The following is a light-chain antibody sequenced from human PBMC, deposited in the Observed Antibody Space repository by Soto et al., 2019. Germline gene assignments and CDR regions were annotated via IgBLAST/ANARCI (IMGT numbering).Light chain of an antibody. Sequence: ESVLTQSPGTLSMSPGERATLSCRASQSVSSSYSAWYQQKPGQAPRLLIYGASRRATGIPDRFSGSGSGTVFTLTISRLEPEDFAVYYCQQYGSSPFTFSPGTKVDIK. CDR2: GAS. CDR1: QSVSSSY. J-gene: IGKJ3*01. CDR3: QQYGSSPFT. V-gene: IGKV3-20*01.